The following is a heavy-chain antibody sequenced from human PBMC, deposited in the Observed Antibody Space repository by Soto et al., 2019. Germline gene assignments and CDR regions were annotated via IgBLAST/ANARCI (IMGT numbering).Heavy chain of an antibody. V-gene: IGHV3-33*01. D-gene: IGHD3-16*02. Sequence: QVQLVESGGGVVQPGRSLRLSCAASGFTFSSYGMHWVRQAPGKGLEWVAVIWYDGSNKYYADSVKGRFTISRDNSKNTLSLQMNSLRAEDTAVYYCARERDYIWGSYRYGGHFDYWGQGTLVTVSS. J-gene: IGHJ4*02. CDR2: IWYDGSNK. CDR3: ARERDYIWGSYRYGGHFDY. CDR1: GFTFSSYG.